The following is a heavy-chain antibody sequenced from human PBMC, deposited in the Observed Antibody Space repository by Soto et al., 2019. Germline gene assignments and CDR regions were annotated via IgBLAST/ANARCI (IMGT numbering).Heavy chain of an antibody. Sequence: QVQLVESGGGGVQPGRSLRLSCAASGFTFSSYGMHWVRQAPGKGLEWVAVVWYDGSNKYYADSVKGRFTISRDNSKNTLYLQMNSLRAEDTAVYYCAREGGYDFWSAYDFDYWGQGTLVTVSS. D-gene: IGHD3-3*01. V-gene: IGHV3-33*01. CDR1: GFTFSSYG. J-gene: IGHJ4*02. CDR2: VWYDGSNK. CDR3: AREGGYDFWSAYDFDY.